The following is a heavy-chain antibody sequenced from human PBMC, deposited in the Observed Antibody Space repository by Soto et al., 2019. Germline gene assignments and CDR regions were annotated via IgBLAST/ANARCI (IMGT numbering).Heavy chain of an antibody. D-gene: IGHD6-13*01. CDR3: AKEAAAGRPRFDP. CDR2: IIPIFGST. V-gene: IGHV1-69*01. CDR1: GGTFNSYA. Sequence: QVQLVQSGAEVKKPGSSVKVSCKASGGTFNSYAINWVRQAPGQGLEWRGGIIPIFGSTTYSQNFQGRLTITADASTSTAYMELSSLTSEDTAVYYGAKEAAAGRPRFDPWGQGTLVTVSS. J-gene: IGHJ5*02.